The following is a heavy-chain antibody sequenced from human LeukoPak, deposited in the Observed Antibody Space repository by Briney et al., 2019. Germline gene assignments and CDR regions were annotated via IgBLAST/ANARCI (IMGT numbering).Heavy chain of an antibody. D-gene: IGHD6-19*01. V-gene: IGHV3-23*01. CDR2: ISGSGGIT. CDR1: GFTISSYA. J-gene: IGHJ5*02. Sequence: GGSLRLSCAASGFTISSYAMSWVRQAPGKGLEWVSAISGSGGITYYADPVKGRFTISRDNSKNTLYLQMNSLRAEDTAVYYCARTQYSSGWYNWFDPWGQGTLVTVSS. CDR3: ARTQYSSGWYNWFDP.